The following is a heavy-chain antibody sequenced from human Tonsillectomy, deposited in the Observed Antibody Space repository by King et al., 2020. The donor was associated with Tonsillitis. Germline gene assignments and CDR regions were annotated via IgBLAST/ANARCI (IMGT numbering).Heavy chain of an antibody. CDR2: MKQDGSEK. CDR1: GFTFSSYW. V-gene: IGHV3-7*01. D-gene: IGHD3-22*01. CDR3: ARADSSGYHYFDY. J-gene: IGHJ4*02. Sequence: VQLVESGGGLVQPGGSLRLSCAASGFTFSSYWMSWVRQAPGKGLEWVANMKQDGSEKYYVDSVKGRFTISRDNAKNSLYLQMNSLRAEDTAVYYCARADSSGYHYFDYWGQGILVTVSS.